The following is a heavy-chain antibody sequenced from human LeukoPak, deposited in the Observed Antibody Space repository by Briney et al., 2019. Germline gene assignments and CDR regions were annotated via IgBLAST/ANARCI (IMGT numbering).Heavy chain of an antibody. J-gene: IGHJ4*02. D-gene: IGHD3-10*01. CDR2: IYYSGST. V-gene: IGHV4-39*07. Sequence: SETLSLTCTVSGGSISSSSYYWGWIRQPPGKGLEWIGSIYYSGSTYYNPSLKSRVTISVDTSKNQFSLKLSSVTAADTAVYYCAGPLWFGELSSRWGQGTLVTVSS. CDR1: GGSISSSSYY. CDR3: AGPLWFGELSSR.